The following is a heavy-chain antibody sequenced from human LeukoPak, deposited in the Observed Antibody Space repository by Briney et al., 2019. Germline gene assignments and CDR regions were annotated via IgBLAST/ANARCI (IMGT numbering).Heavy chain of an antibody. Sequence: GGSLRLSCAASGFMFSSYGMHWVRQSPGQGLEWVGRFKSKADGGTIDYGAPVKGRFTISRDDSKDTVYLQMDNLKTDDTAVYFCATGIFFDYWGRGTPVTVSS. V-gene: IGHV3-15*01. CDR3: ATGIFFDY. CDR1: GFMFSSYG. CDR2: FKSKADGGTI. J-gene: IGHJ4*02.